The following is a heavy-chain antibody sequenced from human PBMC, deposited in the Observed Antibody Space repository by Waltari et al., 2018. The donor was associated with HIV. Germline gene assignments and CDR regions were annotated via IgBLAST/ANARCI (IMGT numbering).Heavy chain of an antibody. J-gene: IGHJ6*02. CDR1: GASISTSSYS. Sequence: QLQLQESGSGLVKPSQTLSLTCAVPGASISTSSYSWTWVRQPPGKGLEWIGYIHHGGNTYYNPSLKSRVTILMDRSKNHFSLRLSSVTAADTAVYYCASLAPRLPSFALDVWGQGTTVTVSS. V-gene: IGHV4-30-2*01. CDR2: IHHGGNT. CDR3: ASLAPRLPSFALDV. D-gene: IGHD3-16*01.